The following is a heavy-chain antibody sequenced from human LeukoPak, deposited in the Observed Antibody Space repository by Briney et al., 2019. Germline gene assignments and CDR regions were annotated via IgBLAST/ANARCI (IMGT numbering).Heavy chain of an antibody. V-gene: IGHV4-4*07. D-gene: IGHD5-24*01. Sequence: PSETLSLTCTVSGGSISSYYWSWIRQSAGKGLEWIGRIYASGITTYSSSLKSRLTISVDTSKNQFSLRLTSVTAADTAVYYCARESRTVQMATSMHGHWFDPWGQGTLVTVSS. CDR1: GGSISSYY. J-gene: IGHJ5*02. CDR2: IYASGIT. CDR3: ARESRTVQMATSMHGHWFDP.